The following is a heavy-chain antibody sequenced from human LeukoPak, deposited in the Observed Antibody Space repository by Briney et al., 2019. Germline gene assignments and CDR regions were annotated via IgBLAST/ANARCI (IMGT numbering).Heavy chain of an antibody. CDR3: ACVTYYDFWSGYYGGIDY. V-gene: IGHV4-39*01. CDR2: IYYSGST. Sequence: SETLSLTCTVSGGSISSSSYYWGWIRQPPGKGLEWIGSIYYSGSTHYNPSLKSRVTISVDTSKNQFSLKLSSVTAADTAVYYCACVTYYDFWSGYYGGIDYWGQGTLVTVSS. D-gene: IGHD3-3*01. J-gene: IGHJ4*02. CDR1: GGSISSSSYY.